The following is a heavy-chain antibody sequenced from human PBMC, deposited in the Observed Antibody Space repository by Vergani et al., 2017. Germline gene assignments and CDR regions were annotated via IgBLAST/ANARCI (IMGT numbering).Heavy chain of an antibody. D-gene: IGHD6-6*01. CDR3: ARGRGGVAARPGYYYYGMDV. J-gene: IGHJ6*02. CDR1: GGSFSGYY. Sequence: QLQLQESGPGLVKPSETLSLTCAVYGGSFSGYYWSWIRQPPGKGLEWIGEINHSGSTNYNPSLKSRVTISVDTSKNQFSLKLSSVTAADTAVYYCARGRGGVAARPGYYYYGMDVWGQGTTVTVSS. V-gene: IGHV4-34*01. CDR2: INHSGST.